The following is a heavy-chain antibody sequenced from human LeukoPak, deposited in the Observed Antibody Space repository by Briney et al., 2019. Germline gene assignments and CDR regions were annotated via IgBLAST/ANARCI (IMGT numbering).Heavy chain of an antibody. V-gene: IGHV4-30-2*01. D-gene: IGHD1-14*01. CDR1: GGSISSGGYY. J-gene: IGHJ3*02. CDR2: IYHSGST. Sequence: SQTLSLTCTVSGGSISSGGYYWSWIRQPPGKGLEWIGYIYHSGSTNYNPSLKSRVTISVDTSKNQFSLKLSSVTAADTAVYYCARATGNEGHAAFDIWGQGTMVTVSS. CDR3: ARATGNEGHAAFDI.